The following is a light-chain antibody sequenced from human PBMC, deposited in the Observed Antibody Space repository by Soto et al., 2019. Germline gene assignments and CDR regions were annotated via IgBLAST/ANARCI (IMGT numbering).Light chain of an antibody. J-gene: IGLJ2*01. V-gene: IGLV1-44*01. CDR2: SNN. CDR3: AAWDDSLNGVV. Sequence: QSVLTQAPTASGTPGQRVTISCSGSSSNIGSNTVNWYQQLPGSAPKLLIHSNNQRPSGVPDRFSGSKSGTSASLAISGLQSEDEADYYCAAWDDSLNGVVFGGGTKVTVL. CDR1: SSNIGSNT.